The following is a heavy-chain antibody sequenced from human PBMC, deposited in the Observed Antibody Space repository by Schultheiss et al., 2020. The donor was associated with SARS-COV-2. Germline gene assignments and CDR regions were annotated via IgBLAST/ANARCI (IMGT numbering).Heavy chain of an antibody. CDR3: ARDSRGASMVRGVMDDYYYYGMDV. CDR1: GGSFSGYY. D-gene: IGHD3-10*01. CDR2: INHSGRT. Sequence: SQTLSLTCAVYGGSFSGYYWSWIRQPPGKGLEWIGEINHSGRTNYNPSLKSRVTISVDTSKNQFSLKLSSVTAADTAVYYCARDSRGASMVRGVMDDYYYYGMDVWGQGTTVTVSS. J-gene: IGHJ6*02. V-gene: IGHV4-34*09.